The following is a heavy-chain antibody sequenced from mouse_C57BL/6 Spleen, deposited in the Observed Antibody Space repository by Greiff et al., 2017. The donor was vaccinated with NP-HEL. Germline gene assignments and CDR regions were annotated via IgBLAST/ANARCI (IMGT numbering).Heavy chain of an antibody. CDR3: ASDYGHYYAMDY. J-gene: IGHJ4*01. CDR1: GYTFTSYW. D-gene: IGHD2-4*01. CDR2: IHPNSGST. V-gene: IGHV1-64*01. Sequence: VQLQQPGAELVKPGASVKLSCKASGYTFTSYWMHWVKQRPGQGLEWIGMIHPNSGSTNYNEKFKSKATLTVDKSSSTAYMQLSSLTSEDSAVYYCASDYGHYYAMDYWGQGTSVTVSS.